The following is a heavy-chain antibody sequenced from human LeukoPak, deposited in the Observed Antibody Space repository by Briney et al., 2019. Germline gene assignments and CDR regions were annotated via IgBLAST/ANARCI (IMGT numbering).Heavy chain of an antibody. CDR1: GFTFRDYW. V-gene: IGHV3-7*01. J-gene: IGHJ4*02. CDR2: IKYDGSDK. D-gene: IGHD1-14*01. CDR3: ARRNLFDY. Sequence: GGSLRLSCLASGFTFRDYWMTWVRQAPGKGLECVANIKYDGSDKYYVDSVKGRFTISRDNAKNSVYLQMNSLGVEDTAVYYCARRNLFDYWGQGTVVTVSS.